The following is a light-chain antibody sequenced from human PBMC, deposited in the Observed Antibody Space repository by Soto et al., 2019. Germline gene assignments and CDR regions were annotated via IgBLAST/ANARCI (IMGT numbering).Light chain of an antibody. CDR2: EVS. Sequence: SVLTQPASVSGSPGQSITISCTGTSSDVGGYNYVSWYQQHPGKAPKLVIYEVSNRPSGVSNRFSGSKSGNTASLTISGLQAEDEADYYCRSYTSRTTPCVFATGRKVTVL. CDR1: SSDVGGYNY. CDR3: RSYTSRTTPCV. V-gene: IGLV2-14*01. J-gene: IGLJ1*01.